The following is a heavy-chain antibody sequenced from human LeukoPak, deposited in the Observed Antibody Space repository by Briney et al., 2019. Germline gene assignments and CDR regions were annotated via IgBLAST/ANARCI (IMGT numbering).Heavy chain of an antibody. V-gene: IGHV4-4*07. J-gene: IGHJ5*02. D-gene: IGHD3-3*01. CDR1: GGSISSYY. CDR3: ARVPREAIFGEGDYWFDP. Sequence: SETLSLTCTVSGGSISSYYWSWIRQPAGKGLEWIGRIYTSGSTNYNPSLKSRVTMSVDTSKNQFSLKLSSVTAADTAVYYCARVPREAIFGEGDYWFDPWGQGTLVTVSS. CDR2: IYTSGST.